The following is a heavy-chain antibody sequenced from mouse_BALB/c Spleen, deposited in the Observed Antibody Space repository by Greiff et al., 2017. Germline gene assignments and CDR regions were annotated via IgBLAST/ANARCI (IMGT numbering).Heavy chain of an antibody. CDR2: ISNGGGST. Sequence: EVMLVESGGGLVQPGGSLKLSCAASGFTFSSYTMSWVRQTPEKRLEWVAYISNGGGSTYYPATVKGRFTISRDNAKNTLYLQMSSLKSEDTAMYYCARRGYGNGAMDYWGQGTSVTVSS. CDR1: GFTFSSYT. J-gene: IGHJ4*01. D-gene: IGHD2-10*02. CDR3: ARRGYGNGAMDY. V-gene: IGHV5-12-2*01.